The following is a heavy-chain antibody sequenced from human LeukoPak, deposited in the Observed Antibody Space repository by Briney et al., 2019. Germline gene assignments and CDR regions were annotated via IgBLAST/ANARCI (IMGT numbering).Heavy chain of an antibody. Sequence: ASVKVSCKASGYTFTSYGISWVRQAPGQGLEWMGWISAYNGNTNYAQKLQGRVTMTTDTSTSTAYMELRSLRSDDTAVYYCARAPVYSGSYYGAFDIWGQGTMVTVSS. CDR1: GYTFTSYG. J-gene: IGHJ3*02. CDR2: ISAYNGNT. V-gene: IGHV1-18*01. CDR3: ARAPVYSGSYYGAFDI. D-gene: IGHD1-26*01.